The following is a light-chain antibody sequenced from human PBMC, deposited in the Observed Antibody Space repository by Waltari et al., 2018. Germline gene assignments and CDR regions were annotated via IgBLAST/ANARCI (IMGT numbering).Light chain of an antibody. CDR2: DAS. V-gene: IGKV3-11*01. J-gene: IGKJ2*02. CDR3: QQRTNWTRT. CDR1: QTIRTY. Sequence: EIVLTQSTATLSLSPGEGATISCTASQTIRTYLDWYQQKAGQAPRLLIYDASTSATVIPARFSGSGSWTDFTLTISSLEPEDFALYYCQQRTNWTRTFCQGNKLEIK.